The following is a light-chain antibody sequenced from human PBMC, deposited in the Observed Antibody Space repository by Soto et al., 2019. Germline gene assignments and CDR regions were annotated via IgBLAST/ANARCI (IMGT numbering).Light chain of an antibody. V-gene: IGKV1-27*01. CDR2: VAS. CDR3: QKYDSAPLT. J-gene: IGKJ4*01. CDR1: HDISNY. Sequence: DIQVTQSPSSLSASLGDRVSITCRASHDISNYLAWYQQKPGQAPRLLISVASSLHSGVPSRFSGSGSVTDFTLTISSLQPEDIATYFCQKYDSAPLTFGGGTKGEI.